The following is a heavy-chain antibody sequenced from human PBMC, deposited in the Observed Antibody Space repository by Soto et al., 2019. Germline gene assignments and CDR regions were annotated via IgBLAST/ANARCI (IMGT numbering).Heavy chain of an antibody. J-gene: IGHJ4*02. CDR2: ISAYNGNT. V-gene: IGHV1-18*01. D-gene: IGHD5-12*01. CDR1: GYTFTSYG. CDR3: ARDRGSGDGYNYVAY. Sequence: GASVKVSCKASGYTFTSYGISWVRQAPGQGLEWMGWISAYNGNTNYAQKFQGRVTMTRDTSTSTVYMELSSLRSEDTAVYYCARDRGSGDGYNYVAYWGQGTLVTVSS.